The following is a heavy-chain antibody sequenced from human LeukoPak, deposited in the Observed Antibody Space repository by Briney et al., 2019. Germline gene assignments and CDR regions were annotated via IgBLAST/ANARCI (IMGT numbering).Heavy chain of an antibody. Sequence: EASVKVSCKASGYTFTSYGISWVRQAPGQGLEWMGWISAYNGNTNYAQKLQGRVTMTTDTSTSTAYMELRSLRSDDTAVYYCTRADIVVVVAGTSDFDYWGQGTLVTVPS. CDR2: ISAYNGNT. D-gene: IGHD2-15*01. J-gene: IGHJ4*02. CDR1: GYTFTSYG. CDR3: TRADIVVVVAGTSDFDY. V-gene: IGHV1-18*01.